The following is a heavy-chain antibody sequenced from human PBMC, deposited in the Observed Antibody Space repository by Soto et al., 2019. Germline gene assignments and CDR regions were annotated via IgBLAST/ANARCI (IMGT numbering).Heavy chain of an antibody. CDR3: ATSSDSGCDP. Sequence: QPQRVRSGAEVREPGASVKLSCKASGYSFSTYDISWLRQAPGKGLEWMGVISPKNGNRNFAWKFMDRGIMTTDTSSNTAYMELEMLRYDDTAIYYCATSSDSGCDPWCHGTLVTVSS. J-gene: IGHJ5*02. V-gene: IGHV1-18*04. CDR2: ISPKNGNR. CDR1: GYSFSTYD. D-gene: IGHD3-10*01.